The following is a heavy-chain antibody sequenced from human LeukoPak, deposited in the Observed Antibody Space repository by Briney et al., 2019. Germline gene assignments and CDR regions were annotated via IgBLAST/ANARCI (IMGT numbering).Heavy chain of an antibody. Sequence: GRSLRLSCAASGFTFSSYGMHWVRQAPSKGLEWVSYISSSGSTIYYADSVKGRFTISRDNAKNSLYLQMNSLRAEDTAVYYCARVLGSYCDYWGQGTLVTVSS. CDR2: ISSSGSTI. CDR3: ARVLGSYCDY. D-gene: IGHD1-26*01. J-gene: IGHJ4*02. CDR1: GFTFSSYG. V-gene: IGHV3-48*04.